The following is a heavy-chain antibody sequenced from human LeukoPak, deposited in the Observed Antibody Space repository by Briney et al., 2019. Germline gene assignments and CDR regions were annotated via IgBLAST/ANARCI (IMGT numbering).Heavy chain of an antibody. Sequence: GGSLRLSCAASGFTFSSYSMNWVRQAPGKGLGWVSYISSSSSTIYYADSVKGRFTISRDNAKNSLYLQMNSLRAEDTAVYYCAREATMVRGVPDYWGQGTLVTVSS. CDR2: ISSSSSTI. CDR3: AREATMVRGVPDY. D-gene: IGHD3-10*01. J-gene: IGHJ4*02. CDR1: GFTFSSYS. V-gene: IGHV3-48*01.